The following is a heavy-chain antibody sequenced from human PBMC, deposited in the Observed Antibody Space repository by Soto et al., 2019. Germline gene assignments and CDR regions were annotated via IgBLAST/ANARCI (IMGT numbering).Heavy chain of an antibody. CDR2: IYYSGST. D-gene: IGHD3-10*01. CDR1: GDSISGYY. J-gene: IGHJ4*02. CDR3: ARAYGSGSYLRYFDY. Sequence: SETLSLTCSVSGDSISGYYWSWIRQHPGKGLEWIGYIYYSGSTYYNPSLKSRVTISVDTSKNQFSLKLSSVTAADTAVYYCARAYGSGSYLRYFDYWGQGTLVTVSS. V-gene: IGHV4-31*03.